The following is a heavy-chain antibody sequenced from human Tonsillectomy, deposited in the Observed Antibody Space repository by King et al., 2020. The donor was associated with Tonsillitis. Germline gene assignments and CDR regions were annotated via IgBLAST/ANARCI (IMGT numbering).Heavy chain of an antibody. D-gene: IGHD2-2*01. V-gene: IGHV7-4-1*02. Sequence: QVQLVQSGSELKKPGASVKLSCKASGYTFTTYAMNWVRQAPGQGLEWMGYITTNTGESTYAPGLTGRFVFSLDTSVNTAYLQINSLEAADTAIYYCAREECGSSSCYARFDHWGQGTLVTVSS. CDR2: ITTNTGES. CDR3: AREECGSSSCYARFDH. CDR1: GYTFTTYA. J-gene: IGHJ4*02.